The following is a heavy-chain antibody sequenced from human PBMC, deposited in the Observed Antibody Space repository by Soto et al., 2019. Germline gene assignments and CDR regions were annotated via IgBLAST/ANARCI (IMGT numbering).Heavy chain of an antibody. V-gene: IGHV3-48*01. J-gene: IGHJ4*02. CDR3: ARTGSNGFLDY. CDR2: LTGSRNTI. D-gene: IGHD3-16*01. CDR1: GVTVCRDS. Sequence: GGSVGLSCEASGVTVCRDSMDGASPAPGRVLEWVSYLTGSRNTIYYAASVKGRFTISRDNAKNSLSLQMNSLRAEDTAVYYCARTGSNGFLDYWGQGTRVTVSS.